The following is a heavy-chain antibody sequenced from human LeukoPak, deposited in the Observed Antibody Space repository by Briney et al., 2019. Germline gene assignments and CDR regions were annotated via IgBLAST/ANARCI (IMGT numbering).Heavy chain of an antibody. CDR1: GVSINDYY. D-gene: IGHD2-21*01. CDR3: ARIRCGHSGSVCYNH. Sequence: PWETLSLTCGVFGVSINDYYWSWIRQSPGKGLEWIGEISHTEGTRYNPSLESRVTMSVGTSENQLSLKLIFVTAADTAVYYCARIRCGHSGSVCYNHWGLGTLVTVSS. CDR2: ISHTEGT. V-gene: IGHV4-34*01. J-gene: IGHJ4*02.